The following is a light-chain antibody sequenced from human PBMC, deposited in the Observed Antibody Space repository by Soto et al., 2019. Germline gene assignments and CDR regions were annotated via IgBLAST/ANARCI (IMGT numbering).Light chain of an antibody. V-gene: IGKV3-15*01. Sequence: EIVMTQSPGTLSVSPVYRSTLSCMASESVTSSLAWYQQKPGQPPRLLIYAASTRATDVPARFSGGGSETEFTLTISSLQSEDFAVYFCQQYNIWPLWTFGQGTKVDI. CDR1: ESVTSS. CDR3: QQYNIWPLWT. CDR2: AAS. J-gene: IGKJ1*01.